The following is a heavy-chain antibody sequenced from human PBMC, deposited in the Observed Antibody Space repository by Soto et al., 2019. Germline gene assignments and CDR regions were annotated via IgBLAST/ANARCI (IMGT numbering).Heavy chain of an antibody. CDR1: GFTFRTYW. CDR3: ARTSIVASGPMDV. J-gene: IGHJ6*03. Sequence: GGSLRLSCAASGFTFRTYWMHWVRQAPGKGLVWVSRINSDGSSTSYADSVKGRFTISRDNAKNTLYLQMNSLRAEDTAVYYCARTSIVASGPMDVWGKGPTVTVSS. CDR2: INSDGSST. V-gene: IGHV3-74*01. D-gene: IGHD6-6*01.